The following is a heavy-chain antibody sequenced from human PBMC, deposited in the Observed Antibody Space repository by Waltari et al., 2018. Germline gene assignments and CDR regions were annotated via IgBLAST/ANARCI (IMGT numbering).Heavy chain of an antibody. J-gene: IGHJ4*02. V-gene: IGHV3-23*01. Sequence: EVQLLESGGGLVQRGGSLRLSCAVAGLIFSRFAMSWVRHTPGKGLEWVAVTSASSGSTYYADSVQGRFTISRDNSKKRVFLQMNSLRAEDTATYYCTKMRRNLPRDIIDNWGQGTQVIIAS. CDR3: TKMRRNLPRDIIDN. CDR1: GLIFSRFA. CDR2: TSASSGST.